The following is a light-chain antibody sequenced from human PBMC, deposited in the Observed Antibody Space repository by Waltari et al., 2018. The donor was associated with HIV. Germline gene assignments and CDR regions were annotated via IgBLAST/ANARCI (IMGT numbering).Light chain of an antibody. CDR3: QQIYSTPT. Sequence: DIQMTQSPPSLSERVGDGVVITCRASQNIGTYLNWYQHMPGKPPKLLVSGATVLQTGVPSRFSGSGSGTLFTLTIASLEPADSAVYYCQQIYSTPTFGQGSKLEI. CDR1: QNIGTY. V-gene: IGKV1-39*01. J-gene: IGKJ2*01. CDR2: GAT.